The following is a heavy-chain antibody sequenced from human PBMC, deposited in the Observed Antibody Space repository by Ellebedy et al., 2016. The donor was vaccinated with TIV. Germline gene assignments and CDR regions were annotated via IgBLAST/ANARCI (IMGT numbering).Heavy chain of an antibody. Sequence: GESLKISCAASGFTFSSYAMHWVRQAPGKGLEWVAVISYDGSNKYYADSVKGRFTISRDNSKNTLYLQMNSLRTEDTAVYYCARVSSSLYCSGGSCYSDYWGQGTLVTVSS. CDR2: ISYDGSNK. CDR3: ARVSSSLYCSGGSCYSDY. CDR1: GFTFSSYA. D-gene: IGHD2-15*01. V-gene: IGHV3-30-3*01. J-gene: IGHJ4*02.